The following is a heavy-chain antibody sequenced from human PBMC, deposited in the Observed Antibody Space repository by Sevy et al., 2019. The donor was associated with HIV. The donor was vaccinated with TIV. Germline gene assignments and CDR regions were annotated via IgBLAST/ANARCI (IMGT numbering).Heavy chain of an antibody. CDR3: AKDNGTSPSFSYGMDV. V-gene: IGHV3-9*01. CDR2: ISCNSGNI. CDR1: GFTFDDYA. J-gene: IGHJ6*02. Sequence: GGSLRLSCAASGFTFDDYAMHWVRQAPGKGLEWVSGISCNSGNIDYADSVKGRFTISRDNAKNSLYLQMNSLRAEDTTLYYCAKDNGTSPSFSYGMDVWGQGTPVTVSS. D-gene: IGHD2-2*01.